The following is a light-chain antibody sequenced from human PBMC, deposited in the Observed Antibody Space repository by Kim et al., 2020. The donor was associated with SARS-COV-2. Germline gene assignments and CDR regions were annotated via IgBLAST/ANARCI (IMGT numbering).Light chain of an antibody. CDR2: DAS. CDR1: QSVSSY. Sequence: MSPGERATLSCRASQSVSSYLAWYQQRPGQAPRLLIYDASNRATGIPPRFSGSGSGTDFTLTISSLEPEDFAIYYCQQRSNWPLTFGGGTKVDIK. V-gene: IGKV3-11*01. CDR3: QQRSNWPLT. J-gene: IGKJ4*01.